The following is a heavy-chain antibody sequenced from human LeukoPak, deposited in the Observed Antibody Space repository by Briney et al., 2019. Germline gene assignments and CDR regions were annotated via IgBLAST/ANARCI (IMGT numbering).Heavy chain of an antibody. CDR1: GFIVSSNY. CDR2: IWYDGSNK. V-gene: IGHV3-33*08. D-gene: IGHD3-3*01. Sequence: GGSLRLSCTASGFIVSSNYMSWVRQAPGEGLEWVAVIWYDGSNKYYADSVKGRFTISRDNSKNTLYLQMNSLRAEDTAVYYCARDHYDFWSGYYTSGLYGMDVWGQGTTVTVSS. J-gene: IGHJ6*02. CDR3: ARDHYDFWSGYYTSGLYGMDV.